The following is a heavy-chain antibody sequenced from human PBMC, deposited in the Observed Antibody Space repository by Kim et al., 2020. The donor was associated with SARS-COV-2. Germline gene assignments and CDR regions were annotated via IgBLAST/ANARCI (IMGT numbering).Heavy chain of an antibody. CDR1: GFTFGSYG. J-gene: IGHJ4*02. CDR2: IWYDGSTT. CDR3: ARGPGEPDY. V-gene: IGHV3-33*01. D-gene: IGHD3-10*01. Sequence: GGSLRLSCAASGFTFGSYGMHWVRQTPGKGLEWVANIWYDGSTTYYTESVKGRFIISRDNSKNTLYLQMNSLRVEDTAVYYCARGPGEPDYWGQGTLVTV.